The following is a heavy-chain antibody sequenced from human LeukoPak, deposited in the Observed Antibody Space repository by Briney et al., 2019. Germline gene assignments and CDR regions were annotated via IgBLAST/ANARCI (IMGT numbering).Heavy chain of an antibody. V-gene: IGHV1-18*01. CDR3: ARDLTHATLAAAGFPGGDY. CDR1: GYTFTSYG. D-gene: IGHD6-13*01. CDR2: ISAYNGNT. Sequence: ASVKVSCKASGYTFTSYGISWVRQAPGQGLERMGWISAYNGNTNYAQKLQGRVTMTTDTSTSTAYMELRSLRSDDTAVYYCARDLTHATLAAAGFPGGDYWGQGTLVTVSS. J-gene: IGHJ4*02.